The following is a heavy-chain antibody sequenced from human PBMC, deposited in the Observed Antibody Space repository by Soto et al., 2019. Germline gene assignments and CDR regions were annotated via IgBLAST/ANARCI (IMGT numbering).Heavy chain of an antibody. V-gene: IGHV3-23*01. CDR3: ANLALDSLRGYSGYVYFDY. J-gene: IGHJ4*02. CDR2: ISGSGGST. CDR1: GFTFSSYA. D-gene: IGHD5-12*01. Sequence: GGSLRLSCAASGFTFSSYAMSWVRQAPGKGLEWVSAISGSGGSTYYADSVKGRFTISRDNSKNTLYLQMNSLRAEDTAVYYCANLALDSLRGYSGYVYFDYWGQGTLVTVSS.